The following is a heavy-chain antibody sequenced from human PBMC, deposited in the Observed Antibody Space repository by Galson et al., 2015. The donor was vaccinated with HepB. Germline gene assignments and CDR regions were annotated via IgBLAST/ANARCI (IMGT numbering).Heavy chain of an antibody. J-gene: IGHJ3*02. D-gene: IGHD2-2*02. CDR3: ASYCSSTSCYRADAFDI. CDR1: GYTFTSYY. Sequence: SVKVSCKASGYTFTSYYMHWVRQAPGQGLEWMGIINPSGGSTSYAQKFQGRVTMTRDTSTSTVYMELSSLRSEDTAVYCCASYCSSTSCYRADAFDIWGQGTMVTVSS. CDR2: INPSGGST. V-gene: IGHV1-46*01.